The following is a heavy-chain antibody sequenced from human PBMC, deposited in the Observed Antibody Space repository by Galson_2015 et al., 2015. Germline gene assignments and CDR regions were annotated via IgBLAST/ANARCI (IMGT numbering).Heavy chain of an antibody. J-gene: IGHJ6*03. CDR1: GFTFSGYG. CDR2: IWYDGSKE. CDR3: ARDRGDYFYMGV. V-gene: IGHV3-33*01. Sequence: SLRLSCAASGFTFSGYGMHWVRQAPGKGLEWVAIIWYDGSKEYYADSVKGRFTISRDNSKNTLYLQVNSLRAEDTAVYFCARDRGDYFYMGVWGKGTTVTVSS.